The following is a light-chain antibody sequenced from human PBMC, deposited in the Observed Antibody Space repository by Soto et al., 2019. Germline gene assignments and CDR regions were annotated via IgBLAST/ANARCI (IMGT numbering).Light chain of an antibody. J-gene: IGKJ4*01. CDR3: QQRSNWPPALT. V-gene: IGKV3-11*01. Sequence: EIVLTQSPGTLSLSPGETATLSCRASQSVSSYLAWYQQKPGQAPRLLIYDASNRATGIPARFSGSGSGTDFTLTISSLEPEDFAVYYCQQRSNWPPALTFGGGTKVEIK. CDR2: DAS. CDR1: QSVSSY.